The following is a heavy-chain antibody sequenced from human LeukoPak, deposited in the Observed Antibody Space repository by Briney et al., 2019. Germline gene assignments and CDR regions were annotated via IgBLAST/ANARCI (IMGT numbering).Heavy chain of an antibody. CDR1: GGSISSSSYY. Sequence: SETLSLTCTVSGGSISSSSYYWGWIRQPPGKGLEWIGSIYYSGSTYYNPSLKSRVTISVDTSKNQFSLKLSSVTAADTAVYYCASIMVRGVTLFDYWGQGTLVTVSS. CDR3: ASIMVRGVTLFDY. CDR2: IYYSGST. J-gene: IGHJ4*02. D-gene: IGHD3-10*01. V-gene: IGHV4-39*07.